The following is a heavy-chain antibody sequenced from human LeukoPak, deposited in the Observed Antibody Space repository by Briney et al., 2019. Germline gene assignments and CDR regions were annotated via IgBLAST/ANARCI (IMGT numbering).Heavy chain of an antibody. J-gene: IGHJ4*02. Sequence: GGSLRLSCAASGFTFSSYAMHWVRQAPGKGLEWVAVISYDGSNKYYADSVMGRFTISRDNSKNTLYLQMNSLRAEDTAVYYCARAYNWNYSVNYWGQGTLVTVSS. CDR2: ISYDGSNK. V-gene: IGHV3-30*04. CDR3: ARAYNWNYSVNY. D-gene: IGHD1-7*01. CDR1: GFTFSSYA.